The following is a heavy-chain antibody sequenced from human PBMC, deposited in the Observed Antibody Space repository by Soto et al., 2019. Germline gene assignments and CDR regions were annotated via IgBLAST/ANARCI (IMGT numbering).Heavy chain of an antibody. V-gene: IGHV1-69*01. CDR3: AWGLRDWHVYYWVYP. CDR1: GGTVSGYA. CDR2: IVPIFGTT. J-gene: IGHJ5*02. D-gene: IGHD2-8*01. Sequence: QVQLVQSGAEVKRPGSSVTVSCKASGGTVSGYAIIWVRQVPGQGLEWIGGIVPIFGTTNYAQRSKGGVTVSADDSTGSAYLELDSLKSEDSALYGCAWGLRDWHVYYWVYPWGEGSLVTVCS.